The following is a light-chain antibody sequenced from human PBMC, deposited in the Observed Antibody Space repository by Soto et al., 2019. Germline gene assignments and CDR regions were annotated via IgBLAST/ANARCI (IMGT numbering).Light chain of an antibody. CDR1: SSDVGSYNY. CDR2: EVC. CDR3: SSYSSSSTV. Sequence: QSALTQPASVSGSPGQSITISCTGTSSDVGSYNYVSWYQQYPGKVPKLMIYEVCTRPSGVSSRFSGSKSGNTASLTISGLQAEDEADYYCSSYSSSSTVFGTGTKLTVL. J-gene: IGLJ1*01. V-gene: IGLV2-14*01.